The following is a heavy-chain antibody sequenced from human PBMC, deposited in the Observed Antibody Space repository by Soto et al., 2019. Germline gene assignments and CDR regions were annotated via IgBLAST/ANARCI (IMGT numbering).Heavy chain of an antibody. J-gene: IGHJ6*03. CDR2: ISNNGAHT. D-gene: IGHD6-13*01. Sequence: EAQLVESGGGLVQPGGSLRLSCAASGFTFSTYEMHWVRQAPGKGLEYVSGISNNGAHTDYAKSVKGRFTISRDNSENTLYLQMGSLRAEDMALYYCARRGYGSRWPNVDMDVWGKGTTVTVCS. CDR1: GFTFSTYE. CDR3: ARRGYGSRWPNVDMDV. V-gene: IGHV3-64*01.